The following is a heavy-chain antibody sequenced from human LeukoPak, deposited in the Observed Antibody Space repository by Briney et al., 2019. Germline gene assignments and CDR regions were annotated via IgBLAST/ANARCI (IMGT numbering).Heavy chain of an antibody. CDR2: ISYDGSNK. CDR3: AKDLGYYDILTGYPEFDY. J-gene: IGHJ4*02. D-gene: IGHD3-9*01. Sequence: GGSLRLSCAASGFTFSSYAMHWVRQAPGKGLEWVAVISYDGSNKYYADSVKGRFTISRDNSKNTLYLQMNSLRAEDTAVYYCAKDLGYYDILTGYPEFDYWGQGTLVTVSS. V-gene: IGHV3-30-3*01. CDR1: GFTFSSYA.